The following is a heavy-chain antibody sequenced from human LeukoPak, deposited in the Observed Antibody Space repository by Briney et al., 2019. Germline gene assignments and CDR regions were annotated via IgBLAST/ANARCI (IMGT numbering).Heavy chain of an antibody. CDR1: GGSFSGYY. CDR3: ARFGYALKI. V-gene: IGHV4-34*01. D-gene: IGHD3-16*01. Sequence: SETLSLTCAVYGGSFSGYYWSWIRQPPGKGLEWIGEINHSGITNYNPSLKSRVTISVDTSKNQFSLKLSSVTAADTAVYYCARFGYALKIWGQGTLVTVSS. CDR2: INHSGIT. J-gene: IGHJ4*02.